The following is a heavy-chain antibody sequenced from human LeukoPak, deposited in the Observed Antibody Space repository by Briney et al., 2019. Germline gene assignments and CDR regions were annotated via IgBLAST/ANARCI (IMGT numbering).Heavy chain of an antibody. CDR3: ARHESSGGSPQWFDP. J-gene: IGHJ5*02. V-gene: IGHV5-51*01. CDR1: GYSFTSYW. CDR2: IYPGDSDT. Sequence: PGESLKISCKGSGYSFTSYWIGWVRQMPGKGLEWMGIIYPGDSDTRYSPSFQGQVTISADKSISTAYLQWSSLKASDTAMYYCARHESSGGSPQWFDPWGQGTLVTVSS. D-gene: IGHD2-15*01.